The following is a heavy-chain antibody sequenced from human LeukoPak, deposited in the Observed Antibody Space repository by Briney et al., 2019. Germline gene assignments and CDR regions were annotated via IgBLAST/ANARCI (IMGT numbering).Heavy chain of an antibody. CDR1: GFTFGAHH. D-gene: IGHD6-25*01. V-gene: IGHV3-23*01. CDR3: ARAEAAGDNRGGYNYFYMDV. CDR2: ITATGATT. J-gene: IGHJ6*03. Sequence: GGSLRLSCATSGFTFGAHHMNWVRQAPGKGLEWLSGITATGATTYYADSEKGRFTISRDSSQSTLYLQMNSLRAEDTAVYYCARAEAAGDNRGGYNYFYMDVWGKGTTVTVSS.